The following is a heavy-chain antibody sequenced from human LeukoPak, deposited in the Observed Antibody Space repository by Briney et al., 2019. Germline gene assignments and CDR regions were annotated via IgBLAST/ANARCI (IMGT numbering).Heavy chain of an antibody. Sequence: GGSLRLSCAASGFTFSSYAMHWVRQAPGKGLEWVAVISYDGSNKYYADSVKGRFTISRDNSKNTLYLQMNSLRAEDTAVYYCAKDHARRENYYYYYMDVWGKGTTVTVSS. CDR1: GFTFSSYA. D-gene: IGHD1-26*01. CDR3: AKDHARRENYYYYYMDV. J-gene: IGHJ6*03. V-gene: IGHV3-30-3*01. CDR2: ISYDGSNK.